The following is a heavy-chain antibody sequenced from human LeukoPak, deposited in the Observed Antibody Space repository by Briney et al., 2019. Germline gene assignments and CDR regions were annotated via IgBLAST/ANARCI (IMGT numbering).Heavy chain of an antibody. J-gene: IGHJ4*02. D-gene: IGHD3-22*01. CDR3: ARAGGYYDSSGYYVDS. Sequence: ASVKVSCKASGYTFTSYAISWVRQAPGQGLEWMGWISGYNGNTNYAQNVQGRVTMTTDTSTSTAYMELRSLRSDDTAVYYCARAGGYYDSSGYYVDSWGQGTLVTVSS. V-gene: IGHV1-18*01. CDR2: ISGYNGNT. CDR1: GYTFTSYA.